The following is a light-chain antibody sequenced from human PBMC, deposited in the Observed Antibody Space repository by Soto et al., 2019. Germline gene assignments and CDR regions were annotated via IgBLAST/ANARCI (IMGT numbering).Light chain of an antibody. CDR1: SSNIGNNY. Sequence: QSVLTQPPSVSAAPGQKVTISCSGSSSNIGNNYVSWYQQAPGAAPKLLIYDNDKRPSEIPDRFTGSKSGTSATLDITGLQTGDEADYFCGTWDSNMRGAYVLGTGNKVTVL. J-gene: IGLJ1*01. V-gene: IGLV1-51*01. CDR2: DND. CDR3: GTWDSNMRGAYV.